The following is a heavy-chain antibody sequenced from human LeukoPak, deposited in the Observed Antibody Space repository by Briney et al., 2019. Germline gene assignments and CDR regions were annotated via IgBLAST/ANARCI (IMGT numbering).Heavy chain of an antibody. J-gene: IGHJ4*02. CDR3: AKDLKGSGWDLDY. V-gene: IGHV3-23*01. D-gene: IGHD6-19*01. CDR2: FDGSGGRGGPT. Sequence: GGALRLSCAASGVPFISYAMSWVRQAPGKGLEWVSTFDGSGGRGGPTYYADSVKGRFTISRDNSKNTLYLQMNSLRAEDTAVYFCAKDLKGSGWDLDYWGQGTLVTVSS. CDR1: GVPFISYA.